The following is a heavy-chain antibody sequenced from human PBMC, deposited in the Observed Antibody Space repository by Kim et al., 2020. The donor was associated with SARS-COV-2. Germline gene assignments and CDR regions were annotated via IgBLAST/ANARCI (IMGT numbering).Heavy chain of an antibody. CDR3: ARRLSNHFDY. CDR2: IYYSGST. V-gene: IGHV4-30-4*01. D-gene: IGHD4-4*01. J-gene: IGHJ4*02. Sequence: SETLSLTCTVSGGSISSGDYFWSWIRQPPGKGLEWIGYIYYSGSTYYNPSLKSRVIISPDTSKNQFSLKLSSVTAADTAVYYCARRLSNHFDYWGQGTLVTVSS. CDR1: GGSISSGDYF.